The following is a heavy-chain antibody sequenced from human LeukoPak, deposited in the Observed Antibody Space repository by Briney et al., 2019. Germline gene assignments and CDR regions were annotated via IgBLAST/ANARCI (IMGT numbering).Heavy chain of an antibody. CDR3: AREHRITMVRGVIIPYFDY. V-gene: IGHV4-59*01. Sequence: SETLSLTCTVSGGSISSYYWSWIRQPPGKGLEWIGYIYYSGSTNYNPSLKSRVTISVDTSKNQFSLKLSSVTAADTAVYYCAREHRITMVRGVIIPYFDYWGQGTLVTVSS. D-gene: IGHD3-10*01. J-gene: IGHJ4*02. CDR2: IYYSGST. CDR1: GGSISSYY.